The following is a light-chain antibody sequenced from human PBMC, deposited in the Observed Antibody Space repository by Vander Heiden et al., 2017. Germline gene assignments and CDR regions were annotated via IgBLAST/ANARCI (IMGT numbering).Light chain of an antibody. J-gene: IGKJ4*01. CDR3: QQEDNLPIT. CDR2: DAS. V-gene: IGKV1-33*01. CDR1: QDISNY. Sequence: IQMPQSPSSLSASVGDRVTITCQASQDISNYLNWYQQKPGKAPKLLIYDASNLETGVPSRFSGSGSGTDFTFTISSLQPEDFATYYCQQEDNLPITFGGGTKVXIK.